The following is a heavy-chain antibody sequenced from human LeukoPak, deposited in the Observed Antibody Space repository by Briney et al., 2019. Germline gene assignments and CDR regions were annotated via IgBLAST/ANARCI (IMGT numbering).Heavy chain of an antibody. D-gene: IGHD6-19*01. J-gene: IGHJ3*02. Sequence: GASVKVSCKASGGTFSSYAISWVRQAPGQGLEWMGGIIPIFGTANYAQKFQGRVTITADKSTSTAYMELSSLRSEDTAVYYCARDLEDQWLAREGNAFDIWGQGTMVTVSS. CDR3: ARDLEDQWLAREGNAFDI. V-gene: IGHV1-69*06. CDR1: GGTFSSYA. CDR2: IIPIFGTA.